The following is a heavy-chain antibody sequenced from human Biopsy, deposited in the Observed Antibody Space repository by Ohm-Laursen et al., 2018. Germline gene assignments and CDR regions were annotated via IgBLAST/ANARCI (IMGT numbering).Heavy chain of an antibody. D-gene: IGHD3-9*01. CDR1: EGTFSNYG. CDR3: ATKLTGYFHH. CDR2: NIPILGTG. V-gene: IGHV1-69*06. Sequence: ASVKVSCKAPEGTFSNYGVNWVRQAPGQGLEWLGGNIPILGTGNYAHQFQGRVTVVADTSTSTATMELRSLRSDDTAVYYCATKLTGYFHHWGQGTLVSVSS. J-gene: IGHJ1*01.